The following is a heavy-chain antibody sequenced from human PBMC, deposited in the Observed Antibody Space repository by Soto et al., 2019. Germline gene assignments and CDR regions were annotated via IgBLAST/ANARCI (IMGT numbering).Heavy chain of an antibody. V-gene: IGHV4-61*01. Sequence: SSETLSLTCTVSGGSVSSGSYYWSWIRQPPGKERERMGCIYNRGRTNKNTSLKIEVTISVDTSKNLFSLKLSSVTAADTALYYCARDRGEYYYDSSGHPFDIWGQGTMVT. CDR2: IYNRGRT. CDR1: GGSVSSGSYY. CDR3: ARDRGEYYYDSSGHPFDI. J-gene: IGHJ3*02. D-gene: IGHD3-22*01.